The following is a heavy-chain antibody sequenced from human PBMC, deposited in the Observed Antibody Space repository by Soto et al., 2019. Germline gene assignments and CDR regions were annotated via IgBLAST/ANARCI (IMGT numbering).Heavy chain of an antibody. Sequence: QVQLVESGGGVVQPGRSLRLSCAASGFTFSSYGMHWVRQAPGKGLEWVAVISYDGSNKYYADSVKGRFTISRDNSKNTLYLQMNSLRAEDTAVYYCAKDYKWLAYYYYGMDVW. D-gene: IGHD6-19*01. J-gene: IGHJ6*01. V-gene: IGHV3-30*18. CDR1: GFTFSSYG. CDR2: ISYDGSNK. CDR3: AKDYKWLAYYYYGMDV.